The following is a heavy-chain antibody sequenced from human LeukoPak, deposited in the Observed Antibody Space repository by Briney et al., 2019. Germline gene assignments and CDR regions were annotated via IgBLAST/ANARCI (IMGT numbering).Heavy chain of an antibody. Sequence: SGGSLRLSCTASGFTFSGYWMSWVRQAPGKGLEWVANIKQDGSEKDCVDSVKGRFTISRDNAKNSLYLQMNSLRAEDTAVYYCAKYCGGDCYGMDVWGQGTTVTVSS. J-gene: IGHJ6*02. CDR3: AKYCGGDCYGMDV. CDR2: IKQDGSEK. D-gene: IGHD2-21*01. V-gene: IGHV3-7*01. CDR1: GFTFSGYW.